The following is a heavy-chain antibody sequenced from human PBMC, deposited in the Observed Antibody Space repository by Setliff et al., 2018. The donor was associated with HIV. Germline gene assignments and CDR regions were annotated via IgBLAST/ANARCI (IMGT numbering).Heavy chain of an antibody. V-gene: IGHV4-34*01. CDR3: ARGWVRGPIISPGTYFSYGLDV. Sequence: PSETLSLTCAVYGGSLTGYFWTWIRQGPGKGLEWVGQVNRDGGAHSNPSLRSRVTISVDTSKNQFSLKLTSMTAADTAVYYCARGWVRGPIISPGTYFSYGLDVWG. CDR1: GGSLTGYF. J-gene: IGHJ6*01. D-gene: IGHD3-10*01. CDR2: VNRDGGA.